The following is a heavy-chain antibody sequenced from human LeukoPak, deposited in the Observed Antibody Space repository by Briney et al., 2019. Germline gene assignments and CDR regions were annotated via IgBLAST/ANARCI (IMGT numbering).Heavy chain of an antibody. Sequence: GGSLRLSCAASGFTFSSYSMNWVRQAPGKGLEWVSSISSSSSYIYYADSVKGRFTISRDNAKNSLYLQMNSLRAEDTAVYYCARDTYYYGSGSGWGMDVWGQGTTVTVSS. CDR2: ISSSSSYI. J-gene: IGHJ6*02. D-gene: IGHD3-10*01. V-gene: IGHV3-21*01. CDR1: GFTFSSYS. CDR3: ARDTYYYGSGSGWGMDV.